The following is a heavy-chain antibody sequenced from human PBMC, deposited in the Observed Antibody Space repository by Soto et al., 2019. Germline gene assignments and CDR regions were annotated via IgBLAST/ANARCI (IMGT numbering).Heavy chain of an antibody. CDR3: GRGRSGQIVVFY. V-gene: IGHV1-2*04. Sequence: ASVKVSCKASGYTFTADYIHWVRQAPGHGLEWMGFISPNSGGTQFAPKFQGLVTMTGDTSLSTVYMDLSRLRSDDTAVYYCGRGRSGQIVVFYWGQGTPVTVSS. CDR2: ISPNSGGT. CDR1: GYTFTADY. D-gene: IGHD1-26*01. J-gene: IGHJ4*02.